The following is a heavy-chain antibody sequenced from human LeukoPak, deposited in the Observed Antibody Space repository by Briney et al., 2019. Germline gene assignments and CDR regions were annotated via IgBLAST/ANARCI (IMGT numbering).Heavy chain of an antibody. CDR1: GGSISSYY. V-gene: IGHV4-59*01. CDR3: ARGSVTTVVSFDY. CDR2: IYYSGST. J-gene: IGHJ4*02. D-gene: IGHD4-23*01. Sequence: SETLSLTCTVSGGSISSYYWSWIRQPPGKGLEWIGYIYYSGSTNYNPSLKSRVTISVDTSKNQFSLKLSSVTAVDTAVYYCARGSVTTVVSFDYWGQGTLVTVSS.